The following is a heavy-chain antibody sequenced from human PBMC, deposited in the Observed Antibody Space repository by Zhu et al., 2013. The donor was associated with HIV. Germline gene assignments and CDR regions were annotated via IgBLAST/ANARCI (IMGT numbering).Heavy chain of an antibody. CDR3: ARAAYDYASDY. V-gene: IGHV4-30-2*01. Sequence: VQLQESGSGLVKPSQTLSLTCAVSGGSISSGGYSWSWIRQPPGKGLEWIGYIYHSGSTYYNPSLKSRVTISVDRSKNQFSLKLSSVTAADTAVYYCARAAYDYASDYWGQGTLVTVSS. CDR1: GGSISSGGYS. CDR2: IYHSGST. J-gene: IGHJ4*02. D-gene: IGHD4-17*01.